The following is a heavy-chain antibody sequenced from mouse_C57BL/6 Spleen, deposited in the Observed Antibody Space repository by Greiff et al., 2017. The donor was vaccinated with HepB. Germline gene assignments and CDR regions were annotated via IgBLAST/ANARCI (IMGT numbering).Heavy chain of an antibody. CDR3: TTLGSSGDYYAMDY. Sequence: VQLQQSGAELVRPGASVKLSCTASGFNIKDDYMHWVKQRPGQGLEWIGWIDPENGDTEYASKFQGKATITADTSSNTAYLQLSSLTSEDTAVYYCTTLGSSGDYYAMDYWGQGTSVTVSS. CDR1: GFNIKDDY. V-gene: IGHV14-4*01. CDR2: IDPENGDT. J-gene: IGHJ4*01. D-gene: IGHD1-1*01.